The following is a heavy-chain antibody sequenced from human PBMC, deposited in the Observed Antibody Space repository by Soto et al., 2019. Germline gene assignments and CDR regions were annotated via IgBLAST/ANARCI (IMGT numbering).Heavy chain of an antibody. Sequence: EVQLVESGGGLVQPGGSLRLSCEASRGAFGDYWMHWVRQAPGKGLVWVSRINRDANDIIYADSVKGRFTASRDNAKNMGLLQMNSLRVEDTAVYYCARDVTQNWFDSWGQGTLVTVSS. D-gene: IGHD5-18*01. J-gene: IGHJ5*01. V-gene: IGHV3-74*01. CDR2: INRDANDI. CDR1: RGAFGDYW. CDR3: ARDVTQNWFDS.